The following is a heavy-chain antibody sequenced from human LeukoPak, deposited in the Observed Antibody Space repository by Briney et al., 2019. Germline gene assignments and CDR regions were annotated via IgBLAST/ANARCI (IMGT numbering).Heavy chain of an antibody. V-gene: IGHV4-59*08. CDR1: GGSISSYY. CDR3: ARSPIMCYGMDV. CDR2: IYYSGST. D-gene: IGHD3-16*01. Sequence: PSETLSLTCTVPGGSISSYYWSWIRQPPGKGLEWIGYIYYSGSTNYNPSLKSRVTISVDTSKNQFSLKLSSVTAADTAVYYCARSPIMCYGMDVWGQGTTVTVSS. J-gene: IGHJ6*02.